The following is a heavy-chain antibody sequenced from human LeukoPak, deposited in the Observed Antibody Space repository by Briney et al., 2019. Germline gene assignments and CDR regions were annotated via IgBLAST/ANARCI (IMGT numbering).Heavy chain of an antibody. CDR3: AIDRSGWYQQDAFDI. CDR2: ISGSGGST. J-gene: IGHJ3*02. Sequence: GGSLRLSCAASGFTFSSYAMSWVRQAPVKGLEWVSAISGSGGSTYYADSVKGRFTISRDNSKNTLYLQMNSLRAEDTAVYYCAIDRSGWYQQDAFDIWGQGTMVTVSS. CDR1: GFTFSSYA. D-gene: IGHD6-19*01. V-gene: IGHV3-23*01.